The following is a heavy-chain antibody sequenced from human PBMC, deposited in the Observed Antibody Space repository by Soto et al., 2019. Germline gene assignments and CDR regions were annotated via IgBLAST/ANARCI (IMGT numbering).Heavy chain of an antibody. V-gene: IGHV3-7*01. CDR1: GFTVSSSW. J-gene: IGHJ4*02. CDR3: ARFSALGNSAYDSPDY. CDR2: ITQDGSEQ. Sequence: LRLSCAASGFTVSSSWMSWVRQAPGKGLEWVANITQDGSEQYYVDSVKGRFTISRDNAKNTLYLQMNSLRAEDTAVYYCARFSALGNSAYDSPDYWGQGTLVTVS. D-gene: IGHD5-12*01.